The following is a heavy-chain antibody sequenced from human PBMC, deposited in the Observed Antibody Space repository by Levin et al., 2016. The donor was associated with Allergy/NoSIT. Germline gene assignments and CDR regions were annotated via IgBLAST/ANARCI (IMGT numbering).Heavy chain of an antibody. V-gene: IGHV4-59*08. CDR3: ARGFGELLD. J-gene: IGHJ4*02. D-gene: IGHD3-10*01. CDR1: GGSISSYY. Sequence: SETLSLTCTVSGGSISSYYWSWIRQPPGKGLEWIGYIYYSGSTNYNPSLKSRVTISVDTSKNQFSLKLSSVTAADTAVYYCARGFGELLDWGQGTLVTVSS. CDR2: IYYSGST.